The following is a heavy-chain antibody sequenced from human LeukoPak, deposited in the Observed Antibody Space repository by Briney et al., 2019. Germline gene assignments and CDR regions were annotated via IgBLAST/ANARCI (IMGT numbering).Heavy chain of an antibody. Sequence: GGSLRLSCAASGFTVSSNYMSWVRQAPGKGLEWVSVIYSGGSTYYADSVKGRFTISRDNAKNSLYLQMNSLRAEDTAVYYCARDPSGWFGEFNFDYWGQGTLVTVSS. V-gene: IGHV3-53*01. CDR1: GFTVSSNY. D-gene: IGHD3-10*01. J-gene: IGHJ4*02. CDR3: ARDPSGWFGEFNFDY. CDR2: IYSGGST.